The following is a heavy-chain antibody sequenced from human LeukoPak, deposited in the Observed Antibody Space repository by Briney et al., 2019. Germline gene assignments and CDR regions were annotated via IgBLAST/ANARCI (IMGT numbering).Heavy chain of an antibody. CDR1: GGSISSYY. Sequence: SETLSLTCTVSGGSISSYYWSWIRQPPGKGLEWIGYIYYSGSTNYNPSLKSRVTISVDTSKNQFSLKLSSVTAADTAVYYCARFGDYDFWSGYSGGYGMDVWGQGTTVTVSS. D-gene: IGHD3-3*01. CDR3: ARFGDYDFWSGYSGGYGMDV. CDR2: IYYSGST. J-gene: IGHJ6*02. V-gene: IGHV4-59*01.